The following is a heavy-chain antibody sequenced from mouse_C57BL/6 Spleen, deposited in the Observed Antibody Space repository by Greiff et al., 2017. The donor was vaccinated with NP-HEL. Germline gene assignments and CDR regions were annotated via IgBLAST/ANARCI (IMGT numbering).Heavy chain of an antibody. J-gene: IGHJ4*01. Sequence: VQLQQSGAELVKPGASVKMSCKASGYTFTSYWITWVKQRPGQGLEWIGDIYPGSGSTNYNEKFKSKSTLTVDTSSSTAYMQLSSLTSGDSAVYYSARGGPYYSNYDYAKDDWGQGTSVTVAS. CDR1: GYTFTSYW. CDR2: IYPGSGST. CDR3: ARGGPYYSNYDYAKDD. D-gene: IGHD2-5*01. V-gene: IGHV1-55*01.